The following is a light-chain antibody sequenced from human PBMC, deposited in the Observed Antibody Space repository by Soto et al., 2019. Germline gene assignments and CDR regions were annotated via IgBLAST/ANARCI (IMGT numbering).Light chain of an antibody. Sequence: EIVLTQSPGTLSLSPGERATLSCRASQSVASNNLAWYQQKPGQSPRLLIYGASSRARGIPDRFTGSGSGTDFILTISRLEPEDFAVYYCQQYGSSPRTVGQGTRVEIK. CDR1: QSVASNN. V-gene: IGKV3-20*01. J-gene: IGKJ1*01. CDR3: QQYGSSPRT. CDR2: GAS.